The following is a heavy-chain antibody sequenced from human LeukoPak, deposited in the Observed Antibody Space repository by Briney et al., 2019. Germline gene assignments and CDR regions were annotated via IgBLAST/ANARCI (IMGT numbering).Heavy chain of an antibody. V-gene: IGHV3-23*01. CDR2: ISNSDGST. CDR1: GFTFSSYA. CDR3: ARRAGAYSHPYDY. Sequence: GGSLRLSCAASGFTFSSYAMSWVRQAPGKGLEWVSTISNSDGSTYYADSVKGRFTISRDNSKNTLYLQMNSLRAEDTAVYYCARRAGAYSHPYDYWGQGTLVTVSS. J-gene: IGHJ4*02. D-gene: IGHD4/OR15-4a*01.